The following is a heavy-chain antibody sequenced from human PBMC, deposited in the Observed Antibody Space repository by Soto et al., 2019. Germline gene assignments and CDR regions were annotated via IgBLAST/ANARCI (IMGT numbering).Heavy chain of an antibody. V-gene: IGHV1-18*04. Sequence: GASVKVSCKASGYTFTRYGISWVRQAPGQGLEWMGWISAYNGNTNYAQKLQGRVTMTTDTSTSTAYMELRSLRSDDTAVYYCARDNDCQLPCTIYYYYYGMDVWGQGTTVTVSS. CDR2: ISAYNGNT. CDR3: ARDNDCQLPCTIYYYYYGMDV. J-gene: IGHJ6*02. D-gene: IGHD2-2*01. CDR1: GYTFTRYG.